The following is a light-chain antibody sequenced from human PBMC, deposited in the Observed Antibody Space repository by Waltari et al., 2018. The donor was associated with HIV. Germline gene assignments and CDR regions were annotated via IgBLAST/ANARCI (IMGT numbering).Light chain of an antibody. J-gene: IGKJ2*01. CDR3: QQYYGTPYT. Sequence: DIVMTQSPESLPVSLGERATINCKSSQSVLYSSNNKNYLSWYQQKPGQPPKLLIYWASTRESGVPDRFSGSGSGTDFTLTISSLQAEDVAVYYCQQYYGTPYTFGQGTKLEIK. CDR2: WAS. V-gene: IGKV4-1*01. CDR1: QSVLYSSNNKNY.